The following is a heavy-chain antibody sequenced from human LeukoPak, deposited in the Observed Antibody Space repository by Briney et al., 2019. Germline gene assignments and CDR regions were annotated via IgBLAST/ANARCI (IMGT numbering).Heavy chain of an antibody. Sequence: SQTLSLTCALSGDSVSSNSAAWNWIRQSPSRGLEWLGRTYYRSKWYNDYAVSVKSRITINPDTSKNQFSLQLNSVTPEDTAVYYCARVIGHCSSTSCYTFYFDYWGQGTLVTVSS. CDR2: TYYRSKWYN. J-gene: IGHJ4*02. CDR1: GDSVSSNSAA. CDR3: ARVIGHCSSTSCYTFYFDY. V-gene: IGHV6-1*01. D-gene: IGHD2-2*02.